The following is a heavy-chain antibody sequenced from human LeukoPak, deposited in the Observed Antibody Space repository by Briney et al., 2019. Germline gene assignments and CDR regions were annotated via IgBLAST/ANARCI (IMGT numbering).Heavy chain of an antibody. CDR2: IYYSGST. D-gene: IGHD3-9*01. CDR3: ARAGYDILTGYYINPRFDY. V-gene: IGHV4-39*07. Sequence: SETLSLTCTVSGGSISSSSYYWGWIRQPPGKGLEWIGSIYYSGSTYYNPSLKSRVTISVDTSKNQFSLKLSSVTAADTAVYYCARAGYDILTGYYINPRFDYWGQGTLVTVSS. CDR1: GGSISSSSYY. J-gene: IGHJ4*02.